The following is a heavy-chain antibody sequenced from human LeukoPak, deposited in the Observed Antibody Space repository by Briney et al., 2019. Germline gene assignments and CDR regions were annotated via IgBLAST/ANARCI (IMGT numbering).Heavy chain of an antibody. Sequence: SETLSLTCTVSGGSMSPYHWGWIRQPPGKGLEWTGYIYYSGSTNYNPSLNGRVTISVDTSKNQFSLRLSSVTAADTAIYYCARAVSGRFDYWGQGTLVTVSS. D-gene: IGHD6-19*01. CDR3: ARAVSGRFDY. V-gene: IGHV4-59*08. CDR2: IYYSGST. J-gene: IGHJ4*02. CDR1: GGSMSPYH.